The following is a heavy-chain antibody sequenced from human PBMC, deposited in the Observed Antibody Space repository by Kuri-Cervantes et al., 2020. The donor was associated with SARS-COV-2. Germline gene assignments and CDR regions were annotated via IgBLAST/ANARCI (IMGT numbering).Heavy chain of an antibody. Sequence: ASVKVSCKASGGTFSRYAISWVRQAPGQGLEWMGWISAYNGNTNYAQKLQGRVTMTTETSTRTAYMELRSLRSDDTAVYYCARERGSWYVPLRTYYYYYMDVWCKGTTVTVSS. CDR1: GGTFSRYA. J-gene: IGHJ6*03. CDR3: ARERGSWYVPLRTYYYYYMDV. D-gene: IGHD6-13*01. CDR2: ISAYNGNT. V-gene: IGHV1-18*01.